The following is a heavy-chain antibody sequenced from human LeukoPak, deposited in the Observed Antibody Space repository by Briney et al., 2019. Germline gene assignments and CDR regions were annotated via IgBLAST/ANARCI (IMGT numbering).Heavy chain of an antibody. V-gene: IGHV4-39*07. D-gene: IGHD3-9*01. J-gene: IGHJ3*02. CDR1: GGSISSSNYY. CDR3: ARDSRVRYVDWLPTGAFDI. Sequence: SETLSLTCTVSGGSISSSNYYWGWIRQPPGKGLEWIGTIYYSGSTYYNPSLKSRVTISVDTSKNHFSLKLSSVTAADTAVYYCARDSRVRYVDWLPTGAFDIWGQGTMVTVSS. CDR2: IYYSGST.